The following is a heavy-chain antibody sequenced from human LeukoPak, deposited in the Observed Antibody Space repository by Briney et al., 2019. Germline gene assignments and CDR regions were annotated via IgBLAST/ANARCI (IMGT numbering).Heavy chain of an antibody. Sequence: GESLKISCKGSGYSFTSYWIGWMRQMPGRGLGWMGIIYPGDSDTRYSPSVQGQGTISADKSTSTASLQWSRLKASDTAMYYCARSLSAVEMATITPAFDIWGQGTMVTVSS. D-gene: IGHD5-24*01. CDR1: GYSFTSYW. V-gene: IGHV5-51*01. CDR3: ARSLSAVEMATITPAFDI. CDR2: IYPGDSDT. J-gene: IGHJ3*02.